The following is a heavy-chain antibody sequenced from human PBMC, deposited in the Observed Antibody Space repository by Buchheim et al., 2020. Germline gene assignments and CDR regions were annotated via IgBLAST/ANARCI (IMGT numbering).Heavy chain of an antibody. J-gene: IGHJ6*02. D-gene: IGHD3-10*01. Sequence: QVQLVESGGGVVQPGRSLRLSCAASGFTFSSYAMHWVRQAPGKGLEWVAVISYDGSNKYYADSVKGRFTISRDNSKNTLYLQMNSLRAGDTAVYYCARDSSSGITRGMDVWGQGTT. CDR2: ISYDGSNK. CDR3: ARDSSSGITRGMDV. V-gene: IGHV3-30-3*01. CDR1: GFTFSSYA.